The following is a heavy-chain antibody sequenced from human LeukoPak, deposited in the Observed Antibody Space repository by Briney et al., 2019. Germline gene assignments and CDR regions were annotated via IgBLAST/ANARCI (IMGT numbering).Heavy chain of an antibody. J-gene: IGHJ4*02. D-gene: IGHD4-23*01. CDR1: GYTLSELS. CDR2: FDPEDGEI. Sequence: ASVKVSCKVSGYTLSELSIYWVRQAPGKGLEWMGGFDPEDGEIVYAQKFEGRVTMTEDTSTDTAYMELSSLRSEDTAVYYCATVRWPYPDWGQGTLVTVSS. V-gene: IGHV1-24*01. CDR3: ATVRWPYPD.